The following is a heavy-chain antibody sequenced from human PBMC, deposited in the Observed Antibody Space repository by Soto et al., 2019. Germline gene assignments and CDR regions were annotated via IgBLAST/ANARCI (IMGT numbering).Heavy chain of an antibody. J-gene: IGHJ6*03. Sequence: QVQLVQSGAEVKKPGSSVKVSCKASGGTFSSYTISWVRQAPGQGLEWMGRIIPILGIANYAQKFQGRVTITADKSTSTAYMELSSLRSEDTAVYYCARGVEGSSSTSYYYYYYMDVWGKGTTVTVSS. CDR3: ARGVEGSSSTSYYYYYYMDV. CDR2: IIPILGIA. CDR1: GGTFSSYT. D-gene: IGHD6-6*01. V-gene: IGHV1-69*02.